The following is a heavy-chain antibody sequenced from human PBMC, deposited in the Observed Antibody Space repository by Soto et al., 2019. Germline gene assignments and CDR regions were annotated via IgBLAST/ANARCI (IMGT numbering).Heavy chain of an antibody. D-gene: IGHD6-19*01. CDR3: AKGPHTNVGWPYYFES. V-gene: IGHV3-48*02. J-gene: IGHJ4*02. CDR1: GFSLANYP. CDR2: SSPRGDTI. Sequence: GGSLRLSCVASGFSLANYPMNWVRQTPGKGLEWISYSSPRGDTIYYADSVEGRFAISRDNARNSLSLHMSSLRDEDSALYYCAKGPHTNVGWPYYFESWGQGVPVTVSS.